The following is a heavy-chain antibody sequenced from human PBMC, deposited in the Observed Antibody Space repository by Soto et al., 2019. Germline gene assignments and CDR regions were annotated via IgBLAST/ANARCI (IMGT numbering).Heavy chain of an antibody. CDR3: ARVSPSWFGELSSSDY. CDR2: ISAYNGNT. CDR1: GYTFTSYG. Sequence: QVQLVQSGAEVKKPGASVKVSCKASGYTFTSYGISWVRQAPGQGLEWMGWISAYNGNTNYAQKLQGRVTMTTDTSTSTGYMELRSLRSDDTAVYYCARVSPSWFGELSSSDYWGQGTLVTVSS. D-gene: IGHD3-10*01. V-gene: IGHV1-18*01. J-gene: IGHJ4*02.